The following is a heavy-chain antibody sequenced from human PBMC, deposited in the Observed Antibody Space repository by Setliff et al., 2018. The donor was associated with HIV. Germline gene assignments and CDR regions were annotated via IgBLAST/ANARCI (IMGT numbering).Heavy chain of an antibody. CDR3: ARHRYYDILFDP. Sequence: PSETLSLTCTVSGDSISSGSYYWSWIRLPAGKGLEWIGQIHTSGSTNYNPSLKSRLTISIDTSKNQFSLKLNSVTATDTAVYYCARHRYYDILFDPWGQGTLVTVSS. D-gene: IGHD3-9*01. CDR2: IHTSGST. J-gene: IGHJ5*02. V-gene: IGHV4-61*09. CDR1: GDSISSGSYY.